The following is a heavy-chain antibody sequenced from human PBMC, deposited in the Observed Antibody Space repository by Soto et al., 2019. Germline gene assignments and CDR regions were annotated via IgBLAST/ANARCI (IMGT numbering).Heavy chain of an antibody. CDR3: AKDHPISSGQTRGNWFDP. V-gene: IGHV3-23*01. J-gene: IGHJ5*02. CDR1: GFTFSSYA. CDR2: ISGSGGST. Sequence: GGSLRLSCAASGFTFSSYAMSWVRQAPGKGLEWVSAISGSGGSTYYADSVKGRFTISRDNSKNTLYLQMNSLRAEDTAVYYCAKDHPISSGQTRGNWFDPWGQGTLVTVSS. D-gene: IGHD6-19*01.